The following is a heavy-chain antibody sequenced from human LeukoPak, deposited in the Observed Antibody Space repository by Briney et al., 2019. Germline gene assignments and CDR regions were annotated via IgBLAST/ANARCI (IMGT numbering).Heavy chain of an antibody. Sequence: PETLSLTCIVSGGSISNYYWSWFRQPPGKGLESIGYIYSSGTTNYNPSLQSRVTMLVDTSRNQFSLRLSSVTAADTAVYYCAGHETGGTSPLKYGGQGTLVTVSS. J-gene: IGHJ4*02. D-gene: IGHD1-26*01. CDR3: AGHETGGTSPLKY. V-gene: IGHV4-59*08. CDR1: GGSISNYY. CDR2: IYSSGTT.